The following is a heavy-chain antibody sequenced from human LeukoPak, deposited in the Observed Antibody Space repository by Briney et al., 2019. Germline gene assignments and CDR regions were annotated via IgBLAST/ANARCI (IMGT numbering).Heavy chain of an antibody. CDR1: GFXFSSYG. CDR2: IWYDGSNK. V-gene: IGHV3-33*01. Sequence: GGSLRLSCAASGFXFSSYGIHWVRQAPGKGLEWGAVIWYDGSNKYYADPVKGRDTISRYNSKNTLYLQMNSLRAEDTAVYYCASTSGWYEPIDYWGQGTLSPSPQ. CDR3: ASTSGWYEPIDY. D-gene: IGHD6-19*01. J-gene: IGHJ4*02.